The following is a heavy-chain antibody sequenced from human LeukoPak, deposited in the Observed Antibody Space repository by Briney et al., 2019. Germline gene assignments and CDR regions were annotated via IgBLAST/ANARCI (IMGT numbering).Heavy chain of an antibody. CDR2: ISGSGGST. CDR1: GFTFSSYA. D-gene: IGHD6-19*01. J-gene: IGHJ3*02. Sequence: SGGSLRLSCAASGFTFSSYAMSWVRQAPGRGLEWVSAISGSGGSTYYADSAKGRFTISRDNSKNTLYLQMNSLRAEDTAVYYCAKGRESRGWYPWDAFDIWGQGTMVTVSS. CDR3: AKGRESRGWYPWDAFDI. V-gene: IGHV3-23*01.